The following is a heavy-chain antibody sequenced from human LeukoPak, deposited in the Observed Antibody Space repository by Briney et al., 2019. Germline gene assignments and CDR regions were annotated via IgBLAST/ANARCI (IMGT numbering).Heavy chain of an antibody. D-gene: IGHD3-10*01. CDR2: IYYSGST. CDR1: GGSISSYY. J-gene: IGHJ6*02. CDR3: ARDARGSSYMDV. Sequence: SETLSLTCTVSGGSISSYYWSWIRQPPGRGLEWIGYIYYSGSTNYNPSLKSRVTISVDTSKNQFSLKLSSVTAADTAVYYCARDARGSSYMDVWGQGTTVTVSS. V-gene: IGHV4-59*01.